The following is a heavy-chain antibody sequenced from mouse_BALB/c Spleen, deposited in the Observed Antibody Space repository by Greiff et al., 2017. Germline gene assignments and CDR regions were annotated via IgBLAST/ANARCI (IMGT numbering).Heavy chain of an antibody. Sequence: VQLQQSGPELVKPGASVKISCKASGYAFSSSWMNWVKQRPGQGLEWIGRIYPGDGDTNYNGKFKGKATLTADKSSSTAYMQLSSLTSVDSAVYFCARIYYGNWRMYYYAMDYWGQGTSVTVSS. D-gene: IGHD2-1*01. CDR3: ARIYYGNWRMYYYAMDY. CDR2: IYPGDGDT. V-gene: IGHV1-82*01. CDR1: GYAFSSSW. J-gene: IGHJ4*01.